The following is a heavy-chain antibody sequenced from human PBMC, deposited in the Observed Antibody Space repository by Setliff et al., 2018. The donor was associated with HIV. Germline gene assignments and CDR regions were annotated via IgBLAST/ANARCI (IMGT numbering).Heavy chain of an antibody. CDR1: GYPTSSGYY. CDR3: ARRLQFLEFLHGVGGLDV. J-gene: IGHJ6*02. Sequence: PPETLSLTCTVSGYPTSSGYYWGWIRQPPGKGLEWIGSTYHSGTTYYNPSLKSRVTISVDTSKNQFSLKLSSATAADTAVYYCARRLQFLEFLHGVGGLDVWGQGTTVTVSS. D-gene: IGHD3-3*01. CDR2: TYHSGTT. V-gene: IGHV4-38-2*02.